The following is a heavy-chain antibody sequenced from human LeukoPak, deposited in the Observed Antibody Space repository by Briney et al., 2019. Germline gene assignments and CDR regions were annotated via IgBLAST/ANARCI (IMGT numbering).Heavy chain of an antibody. Sequence: SETLSLTCTVSGGSISSGGYYWSWIRQHPGKGLEWIGYIYYSGSTYYNPSLKSRVTISVDTSKNQFSLKLSSVTAADTAVYYCARSPSIPAAWGRYYFDCWGQGTLVTVSS. V-gene: IGHV4-31*03. CDR2: IYYSGST. J-gene: IGHJ4*02. CDR1: GGSISSGGYY. CDR3: ARSPSIPAAWGRYYFDC. D-gene: IGHD2-2*01.